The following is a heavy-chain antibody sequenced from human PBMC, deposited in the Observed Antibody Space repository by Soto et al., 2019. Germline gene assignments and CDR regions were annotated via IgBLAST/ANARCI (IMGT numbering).Heavy chain of an antibody. CDR2: INPSGGST. CDR3: ARGAPIPAADNNGFDP. Sequence: ASVKVSCKASGYTFTSYYMHWVRQAPGQGLEWMGIINPSGGSTSYAQKFQGRVTMTRDTSTSTVYMELSSLRSEDTAVYYCARGAPIPAADNNGFDPWGQGTLVTVSS. J-gene: IGHJ5*02. D-gene: IGHD2-2*01. CDR1: GYTFTSYY. V-gene: IGHV1-46*03.